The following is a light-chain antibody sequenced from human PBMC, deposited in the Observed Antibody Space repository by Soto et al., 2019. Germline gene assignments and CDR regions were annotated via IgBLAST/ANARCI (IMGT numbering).Light chain of an antibody. J-gene: IGLJ2*01. CDR1: SSDVGGYNY. CDR2: EVS. CDR3: SSYTSSSLLV. V-gene: IGLV2-14*01. Sequence: QSALTQPASVSGSPGQSMTISCTGTSSDVGGYNYVSWYQQHPGKAPKLMIYEVSNRPSGVSNRFSGSKSGNTASLTISGLQAEDEADYYCSSYTSSSLLVFGGGTKVTVL.